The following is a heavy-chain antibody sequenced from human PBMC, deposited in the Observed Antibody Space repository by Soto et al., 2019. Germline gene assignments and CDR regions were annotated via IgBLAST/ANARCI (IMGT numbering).Heavy chain of an antibody. D-gene: IGHD3-3*01. J-gene: IGHJ6*02. CDR3: ASKSGLGTKYYYYYGMDV. CDR1: GYRFTSYW. V-gene: IGHV5-51*01. CDR2: IYPGDSDT. Sequence: PGESLKISCKGSGYRFTSYWIGWVRQMPGKGLEWMGIIYPGDSDTRYSPSFQGQVTISADKSISTAYLQWSSLKASDTAMYYCASKSGLGTKYYYYYGMDVWGQGTTVTVSS.